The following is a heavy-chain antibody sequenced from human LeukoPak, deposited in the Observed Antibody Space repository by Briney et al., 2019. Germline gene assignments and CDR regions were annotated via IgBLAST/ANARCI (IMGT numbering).Heavy chain of an antibody. CDR2: ISTSGNT. Sequence: SETLSLTCTVSGGSISSYSWTWIRQPPGKGLEWIVYISTSGNTNYNSSLRSRVTISVDTSKNQFSLRLSSVTAADTAVYYCARQEQMWSPRGYYYYMDVWGKGTTVTVS. J-gene: IGHJ6*03. CDR1: GGSISSYS. V-gene: IGHV4-4*09. D-gene: IGHD2-21*01. CDR3: ARQEQMWSPRGYYYYMDV.